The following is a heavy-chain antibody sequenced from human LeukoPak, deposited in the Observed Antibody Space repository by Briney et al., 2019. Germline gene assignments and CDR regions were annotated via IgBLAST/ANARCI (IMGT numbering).Heavy chain of an antibody. V-gene: IGHV3-30*02. J-gene: IGHJ6*03. CDR2: IRYDGSNK. D-gene: IGHD5-12*01. CDR3: AKAAPGYSGYDLKAYYYYYMDV. Sequence: PGGSLRLSCAASGFTFSSYGIHWVRQAPGKGLEWVAFIRYDGSNKYYADSVKGRFTISRDNSKNTLYLQMNSLRAEDTAVYYCAKAAPGYSGYDLKAYYYYYMDVWGKGTTVTVSS. CDR1: GFTFSSYG.